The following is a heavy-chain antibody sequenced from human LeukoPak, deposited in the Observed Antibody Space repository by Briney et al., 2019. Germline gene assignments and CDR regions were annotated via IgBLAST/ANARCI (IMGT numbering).Heavy chain of an antibody. Sequence: PGGSLRFSCAASGFTFSSYWMSWVRQAPGKGLEWVANIKQGGSEKYYVGSVKGRFTISRDNAKNSLYLQMNSLRAEDTAVYYCAGELDYYDSSGYYAYFDYWGQGTLVTVSS. D-gene: IGHD3-22*01. V-gene: IGHV3-7*03. J-gene: IGHJ4*02. CDR1: GFTFSSYW. CDR3: AGELDYYDSSGYYAYFDY. CDR2: IKQGGSEK.